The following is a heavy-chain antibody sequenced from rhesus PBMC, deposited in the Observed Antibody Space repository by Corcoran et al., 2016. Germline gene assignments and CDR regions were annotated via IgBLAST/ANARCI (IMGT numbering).Heavy chain of an antibody. Sequence: QLQLQESGPGLVKPSETLSLTCAVSGGSITSNYWSWIRQPPGKGLEWIGRISGSGGRTNYNPARKRRVTISTDTSKNQFSLKLSSVTAADTAVYYCARAGAGRGYSDSFDYWGQGVLVTVSS. D-gene: IGHD5-12*01. CDR3: ARAGAGRGYSDSFDY. J-gene: IGHJ4*01. CDR1: GGSITSNY. V-gene: IGHV4-173*01. CDR2: ISGSGGRT.